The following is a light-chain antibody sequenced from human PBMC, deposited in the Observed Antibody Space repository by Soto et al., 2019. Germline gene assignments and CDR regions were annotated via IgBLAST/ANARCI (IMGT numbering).Light chain of an antibody. Sequence: EIVMTQSPATLSVSPGDRATLSCRASESVSANLAWYQQKPGQAPSLLIIGASTRATGIPARFRGSGSGTEFTLTISSLQSEAFAVYYCQQYNNWPWTFGQGTKV. V-gene: IGKV3-15*01. J-gene: IGKJ1*01. CDR1: ESVSAN. CDR2: GAS. CDR3: QQYNNWPWT.